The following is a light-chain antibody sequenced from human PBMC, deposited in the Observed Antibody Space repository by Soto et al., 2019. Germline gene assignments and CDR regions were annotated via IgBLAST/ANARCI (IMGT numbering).Light chain of an antibody. J-gene: IGLJ2*01. CDR2: EVS. V-gene: IGLV2-14*01. CDR1: SSDVGGYNY. CDR3: SPYTISSPYEV. Sequence: QSALTQPASVSGSPGQSITISCTGTSSDVGGYNYVSWYQQHPGKAPKLMIYEVSNRPSGVSNRFSGSKSGNTASLTISGVQAEDDAAYYCSPYTISSPYEVFGGGTKLTVL.